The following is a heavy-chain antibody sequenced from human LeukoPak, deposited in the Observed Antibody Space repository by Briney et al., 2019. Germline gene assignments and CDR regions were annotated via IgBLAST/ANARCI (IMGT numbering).Heavy chain of an antibody. V-gene: IGHV3-49*04. CDR2: IRSKVYGGTT. Sequence: GGSLRLSCAASGFSFSSHGMSWVRQAPGKGLEWVGFIRSKVYGGTTEYAASVKGRFTISRDDSKSIAYLQMNSLKTEDTAVYYCTRVWLQYFDYWGQGTLVTVSS. J-gene: IGHJ4*02. D-gene: IGHD5-24*01. CDR3: TRVWLQYFDY. CDR1: GFSFSSHG.